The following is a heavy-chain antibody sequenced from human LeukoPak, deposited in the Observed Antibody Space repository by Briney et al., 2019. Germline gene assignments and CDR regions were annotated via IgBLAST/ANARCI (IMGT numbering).Heavy chain of an antibody. V-gene: IGHV4-59*01. Sequence: SETLSLTCTVSGYSISSGYYWGWIRQPPGKGLEWIGYIYYSGSTNYNPSLKSRVTISVDTSKNQFSLKLSSVTAADTAVYYCATSSERYYYYYYYMDVWGKGTTVTISS. D-gene: IGHD6-25*01. J-gene: IGHJ6*03. CDR3: ATSSERYYYYYYYMDV. CDR1: GYSISSGYY. CDR2: IYYSGST.